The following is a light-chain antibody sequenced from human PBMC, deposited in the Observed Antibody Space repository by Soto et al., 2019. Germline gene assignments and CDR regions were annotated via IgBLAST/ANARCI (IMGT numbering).Light chain of an antibody. J-gene: IGLJ2*01. CDR2: EVS. V-gene: IGLV2-8*01. CDR3: SSYAGNNNVV. Sequence: QLVLTQPPSASGSPGQSVTISCTGTSSDVGGYDYVSWHQHHPGKAPELMIYEVSKRPSGVPDRFSGSKSGNTASLTVSRLQAEDEADYYCSSYAGNNNVVFGGGTQLTVL. CDR1: SSDVGGYDY.